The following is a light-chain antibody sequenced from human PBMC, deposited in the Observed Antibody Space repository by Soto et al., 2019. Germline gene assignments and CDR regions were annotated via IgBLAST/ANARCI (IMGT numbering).Light chain of an antibody. CDR1: QSVSSN. CDR2: GSS. J-gene: IGKJ1*01. CDR3: QQYDNWPRT. Sequence: EIVMTQSPSTLSVSPGERATLSCRASQSVSSNLAWYQQNPGQAPRLLIYGSSTRATDIPARFSGSGSGTDFTLTISSLQSEDFADYYCQQYDNWPRTFGQGTKVDIK. V-gene: IGKV3-15*01.